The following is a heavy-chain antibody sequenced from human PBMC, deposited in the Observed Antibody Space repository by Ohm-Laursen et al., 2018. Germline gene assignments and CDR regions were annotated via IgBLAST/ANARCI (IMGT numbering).Heavy chain of an antibody. Sequence: SLRLSCTASGFTFSDYYMSWIRQATGMGLEWVSYISSSGSTIYYADYVKGRFTISRDNAKNSLYLQMNSLRAEDTAVYYCARVRGNTYYDFWSGYHNSYYYYGMDVWGQGTTVTVSS. CDR3: ARVRGNTYYDFWSGYHNSYYYYGMDV. CDR1: GFTFSDYY. J-gene: IGHJ6*02. D-gene: IGHD3-3*01. V-gene: IGHV3-11*04. CDR2: ISSSGSTI.